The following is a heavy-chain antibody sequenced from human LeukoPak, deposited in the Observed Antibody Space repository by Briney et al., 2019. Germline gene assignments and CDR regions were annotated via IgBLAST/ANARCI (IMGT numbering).Heavy chain of an antibody. CDR1: GGSFSGYY. CDR2: INHSGST. V-gene: IGHV4-34*01. J-gene: IGHJ3*02. CDR3: AKSNGYGLVDI. D-gene: IGHD3-10*01. Sequence: SETLSLTCAVYGGSFSGYYWSWIRQPPGKWLEWIGEINHSGSTNYNPSLKSRVTISVDTSKNQFSLKLNSVTAADTAVYYCAKSNGYGLVDIWGQGTMVTVSS.